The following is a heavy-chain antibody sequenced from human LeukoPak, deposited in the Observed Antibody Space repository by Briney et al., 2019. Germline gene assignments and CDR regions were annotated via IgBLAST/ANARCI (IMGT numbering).Heavy chain of an antibody. Sequence: SETLSLTCAVYGGSFSGYYWSWIRQPPGKGLEWIREINHSGSTNYNPSLKSRVTISVDTSKNQFSLKLSSVTAADTAVYYCARGAPYQLLLHYYYYYMDVWGKGTTVTVSS. CDR1: GGSFSGYY. J-gene: IGHJ6*03. V-gene: IGHV4-34*01. CDR3: ARGAPYQLLLHYYYYYMDV. CDR2: INHSGST. D-gene: IGHD2-2*01.